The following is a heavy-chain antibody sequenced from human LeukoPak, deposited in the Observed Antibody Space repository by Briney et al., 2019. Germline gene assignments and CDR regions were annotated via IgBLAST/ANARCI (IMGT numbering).Heavy chain of an antibody. CDR1: GFSFTGHW. J-gene: IGHJ4*02. D-gene: IGHD6-6*01. V-gene: IGHV3-74*01. CDR2: ISPTGSTT. Sequence: GGSLRLSCTASGFSFTGHWMHWARQLPGKGLVWVSRISPTGSTTSYADSVKGRFTVSRDNAKNTLYLQVNNLRAEDTAVYYCARGPNSNWSGLDFWGQGTLLTVSS. CDR3: ARGPNSNWSGLDF.